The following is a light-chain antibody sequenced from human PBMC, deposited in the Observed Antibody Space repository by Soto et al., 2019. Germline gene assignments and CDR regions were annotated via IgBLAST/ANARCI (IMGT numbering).Light chain of an antibody. Sequence: AIRMTQSPSSFSASTGDRVTITCRASQGISSYLAWYQQKPGKAPKLLIYAASTLQSGVPSRFSGSGSGTDFTLTISCLQSEDFATYSCQQYYSYPRTFGQGNKVDIK. V-gene: IGKV1-8*01. CDR1: QGISSY. CDR2: AAS. CDR3: QQYYSYPRT. J-gene: IGKJ1*01.